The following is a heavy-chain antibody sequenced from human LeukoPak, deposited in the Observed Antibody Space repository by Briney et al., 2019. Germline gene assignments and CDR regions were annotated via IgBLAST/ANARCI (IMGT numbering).Heavy chain of an antibody. CDR3: ASSYVEYDSSGYYLDY. Sequence: SSVKASCKASGGTFSSYAISWVRQAPGQGLEWMGGIIPIFWTANYAKKFQGRVTITTDESTSPANMELGSLRAEDTAVYYCASSYVEYDSSGYYLDYWGQGTLVTVSS. CDR1: GGTFSSYA. CDR2: IIPIFWTA. D-gene: IGHD3-22*01. V-gene: IGHV1-69*05. J-gene: IGHJ4*02.